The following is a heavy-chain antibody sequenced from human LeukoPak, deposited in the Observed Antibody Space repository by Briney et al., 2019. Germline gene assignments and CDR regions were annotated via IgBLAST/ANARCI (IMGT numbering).Heavy chain of an antibody. CDR3: ARDRTYEGFDY. J-gene: IGHJ4*02. Sequence: GGSLRLSCAASGFTFSSYAMSWVRQAPGKGLEWVSYISSSGSTIYYADSAKGRFTISRDNAKNSLYLQMNSLRAEDTAVYYCARDRTYEGFDYWGQGTLVTVSS. CDR1: GFTFSSYA. V-gene: IGHV3-48*04. D-gene: IGHD3-3*01. CDR2: ISSSGSTI.